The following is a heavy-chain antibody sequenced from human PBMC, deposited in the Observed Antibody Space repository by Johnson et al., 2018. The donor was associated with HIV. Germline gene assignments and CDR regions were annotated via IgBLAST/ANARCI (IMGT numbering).Heavy chain of an antibody. Sequence: HVQLVESGGGWVKPGGSLSLSCAASGFTFSDSYMNWIRQAPGKWLEWVSYISGSDGAIWYADSVKGRFTVSRDNAKNSFYLQMNSLRAEDTAVYYCARSVNAGRPFDIWGQGTLVTVSS. D-gene: IGHD2-8*01. CDR1: GFTFSDSY. CDR2: ISGSDGAI. V-gene: IGHV3-11*04. CDR3: ARSVNAGRPFDI. J-gene: IGHJ3*02.